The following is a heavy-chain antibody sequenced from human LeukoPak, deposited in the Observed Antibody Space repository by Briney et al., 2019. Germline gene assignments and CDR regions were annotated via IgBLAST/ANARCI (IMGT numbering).Heavy chain of an antibody. CDR2: ISYDGSNK. CDR3: ASLEMAEEFDY. CDR1: GFTFSGYA. D-gene: IGHD5-24*01. V-gene: IGHV3-30*04. Sequence: PGGSLRLSCAASGFTFSGYAMHWVRQAPGKGLEWVAVISYDGSNKYYADSVKGRFTISRDNSKNTLYLQMNSLRAEDTAVYYCASLEMAEEFDYWGQGTLVTVSS. J-gene: IGHJ4*02.